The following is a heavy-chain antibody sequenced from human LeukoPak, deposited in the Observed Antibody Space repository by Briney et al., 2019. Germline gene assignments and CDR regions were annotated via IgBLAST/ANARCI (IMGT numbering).Heavy chain of an antibody. CDR3: ARGRQQLELGPSSPFPFDP. CDR2: ISSSSSSYI. J-gene: IGHJ5*02. D-gene: IGHD6-13*01. V-gene: IGHV3-21*01. Sequence: PGGSLRLSCAASGFTFSSYSMNWVRQAPGKGLEWVSSISSSSSSYIYYADSVKGRFTISRDNAKNSLYLQMNSLRAEDTAVYYCARGRQQLELGPSSPFPFDPWGQGTLVTVSS. CDR1: GFTFSSYS.